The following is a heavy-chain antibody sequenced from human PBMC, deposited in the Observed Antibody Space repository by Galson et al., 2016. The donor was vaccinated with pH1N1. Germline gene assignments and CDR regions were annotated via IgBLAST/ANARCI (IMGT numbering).Heavy chain of an antibody. CDR3: ARDGVLRSVYGGYYMDA. CDR2: ISAYNGNT. D-gene: IGHD4-23*01. J-gene: IGHJ6*03. Sequence: INWVRQAPGQGLEWMGWISAYNGNTNYAQKLQGRVTMTTDTSTTTAYMELRSLRSDDTAIYFCARDGVLRSVYGGYYMDAWGKGTTVIVSS. V-gene: IGHV1-18*01.